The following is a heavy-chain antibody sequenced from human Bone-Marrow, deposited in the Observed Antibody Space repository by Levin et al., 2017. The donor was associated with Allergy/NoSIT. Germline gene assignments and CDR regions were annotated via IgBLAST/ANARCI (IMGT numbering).Heavy chain of an antibody. CDR1: GFTVSNNY. Sequence: GGSLRLSCAASGFTVSNNYMSWVRQAPGKGLEGVSVIYSGGRANYADSVKGRFTISRAHSKNTLYLQMNSLRAEDTAVYYCATSPSLGYWGQGTLVTVSS. CDR3: ATSPSLGY. CDR2: IYSGGRA. D-gene: IGHD3-16*01. J-gene: IGHJ4*02. V-gene: IGHV3-53*01.